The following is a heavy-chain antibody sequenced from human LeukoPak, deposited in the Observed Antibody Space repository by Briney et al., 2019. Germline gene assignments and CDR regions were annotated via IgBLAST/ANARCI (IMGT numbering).Heavy chain of an antibody. D-gene: IGHD3-3*02. CDR2: ISDSGGAI. Sequence: PGGSRRLSCAASGFTFSTYALNWVRQAPGKGLEWVSAISDSGGAIYYADSVKGRFTMSRDNSKNSLFLQMNSLRAEDTAVYYCARIGSAAFTDSWGQGTLVTVSS. V-gene: IGHV3-23*01. CDR3: ARIGSAAFTDS. J-gene: IGHJ4*02. CDR1: GFTFSTYA.